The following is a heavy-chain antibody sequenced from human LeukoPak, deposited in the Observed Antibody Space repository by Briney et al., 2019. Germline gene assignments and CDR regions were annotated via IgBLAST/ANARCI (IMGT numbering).Heavy chain of an antibody. V-gene: IGHV3-23*01. D-gene: IGHD3-22*01. CDR3: AKGAASGLVDWFAP. Sequence: GGSLRLSCAASGFTFSNFAMMWVRQAPGKGLEWVSSITGDYATYSADPAKGRFTTSKDNSKNIVYLQMASLRDDDTAVYYCAKGAASGLVDWFAPWGQGTLVTAYS. CDR1: GFTFSNFA. CDR2: ITGDYAT. J-gene: IGHJ5*02.